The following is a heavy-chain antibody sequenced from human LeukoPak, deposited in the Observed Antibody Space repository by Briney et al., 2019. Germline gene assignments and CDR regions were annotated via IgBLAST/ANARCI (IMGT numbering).Heavy chain of an antibody. CDR2: ISGSADNT. CDR1: GFTFGDYA. Sequence: GGSLRLSCTASGFTFGDYAMSWVRQAPGKGLEWVSAISGSADNTYYADSVKGRFTISRDNSKNTLYLQMNNLRAEDTAVYYCATSPTFDPWGQGTLVTVSS. CDR3: ATSPTFDP. V-gene: IGHV3-23*01. J-gene: IGHJ5*02.